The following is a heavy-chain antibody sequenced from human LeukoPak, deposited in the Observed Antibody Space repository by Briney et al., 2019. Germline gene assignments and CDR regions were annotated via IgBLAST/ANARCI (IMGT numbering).Heavy chain of an antibody. CDR2: IIPTFGTA. V-gene: IGHV1-69*05. J-gene: IGHJ6*03. CDR1: GGTFISYA. D-gene: IGHD5-18*01. CDR3: ARGSRGYSYGIYSYYMDV. Sequence: SSVTVSCMASGGTFISYAISWLRQPPAQGLEWVGGIIPTFGTASYAQKFQGKVTITTDASTSTAYMVLSSLRSEDTAVYYCARGSRGYSYGIYSYYMDVWGKGTTVTVSS.